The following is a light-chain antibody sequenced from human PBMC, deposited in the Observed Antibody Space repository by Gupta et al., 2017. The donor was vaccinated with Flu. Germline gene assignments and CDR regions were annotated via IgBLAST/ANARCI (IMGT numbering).Light chain of an antibody. CDR3: EAWDDSRDNYVV. J-gene: IGLJ2*01. V-gene: IGLV1-47*01. Sequence: QSVLPQPPSVSVTPGQSVTISCSGRASNIGSNYVYWYPQFPGTAPKVVIYRNNQRPPGGPDRGSGSKSGTSASLAISGLRSEEEADYYCEAWDDSRDNYVVIGGGTRLTVL. CDR1: ASNIGSNY. CDR2: RNN.